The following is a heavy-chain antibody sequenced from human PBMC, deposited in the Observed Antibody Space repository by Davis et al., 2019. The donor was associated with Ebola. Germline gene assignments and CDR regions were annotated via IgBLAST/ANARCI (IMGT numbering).Heavy chain of an antibody. CDR3: SASAGTVGKFDF. J-gene: IGHJ4*02. CDR2: IVVGSGNT. D-gene: IGHD1-14*01. V-gene: IGHV1-58*02. Sequence: AASVTVTCQAFGFTFSGSGILWVRQARGQRLEWIGSIVVGSGNTNYAQKFRHRLTMTRDMSTSTVYMDLRSLRFEDTAVYYCSASAGTVGKFDFWGQGTVVTVSS. CDR1: GFTFSGSG.